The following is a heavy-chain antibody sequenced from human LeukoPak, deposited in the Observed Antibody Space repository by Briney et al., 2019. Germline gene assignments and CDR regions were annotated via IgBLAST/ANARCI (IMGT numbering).Heavy chain of an antibody. V-gene: IGHV1-18*04. J-gene: IGHJ4*02. CDR2: ISAYNGNT. CDR1: GYSFTSHG. CDR3: ARAHMGLPPDY. Sequence: ASVKVSCKASGYSFTSHGISWVRQAPGQGLEWMGWISAYNGNTNYAQRLQGRVTMTTDTSTSTAYMELRSLTSDDTAVYYCARAHMGLPPDYWGQGTLVTVSS.